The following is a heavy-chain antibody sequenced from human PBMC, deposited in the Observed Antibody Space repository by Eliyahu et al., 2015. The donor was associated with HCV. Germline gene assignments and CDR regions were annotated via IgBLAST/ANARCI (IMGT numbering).Heavy chain of an antibody. J-gene: IGHJ1*01. CDR3: ASAPLGSSGYLYFQH. CDR1: GGSISSYY. D-gene: IGHD3-22*01. Sequence: QVQLQESGPGLVKPSETLSLTCTVSGGSISSYYWTWIRQPPGKGLEWIGFIYYSGTTNYNPSLKSRVTISVDTSKNQFSLKLSSVTAADTAVYYCASAPLGSSGYLYFQHWGQGTLVTVSS. V-gene: IGHV4-59*01. CDR2: IYYSGTT.